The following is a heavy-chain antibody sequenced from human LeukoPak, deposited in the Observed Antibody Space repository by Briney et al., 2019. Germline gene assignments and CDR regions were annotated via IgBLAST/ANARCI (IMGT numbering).Heavy chain of an antibody. V-gene: IGHV3-23*01. Sequence: PGGSLRLSCAASGFTFSSYAMSWVRQAPGKGLEWVSAISGSGGSTCYADSVKGRFTISRDNSKNTLYLQMNSLRAEDTAVYYCAKDSTMIVVAYFDYWGQGTLVTVSS. J-gene: IGHJ4*02. D-gene: IGHD3-22*01. CDR2: ISGSGGST. CDR3: AKDSTMIVVAYFDY. CDR1: GFTFSSYA.